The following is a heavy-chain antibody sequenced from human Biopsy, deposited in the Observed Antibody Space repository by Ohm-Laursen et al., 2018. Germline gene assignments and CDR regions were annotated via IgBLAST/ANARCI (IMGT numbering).Heavy chain of an antibody. D-gene: IGHD3-16*01. J-gene: IGHJ4*02. CDR2: INHSGRT. Sequence: GTLSLTCAVYGESFNGYYWSWIRQTPGKGLEWIWEINHSGRTNYNPSPKSRVTISVDTSKNQFSLKVRSVTAADTAVYYCVRDSRGGHLNTTLITGKNLDSWGQGILVTVSS. CDR3: VRDSRGGHLNTTLITGKNLDS. V-gene: IGHV4-34*01. CDR1: GESFNGYY.